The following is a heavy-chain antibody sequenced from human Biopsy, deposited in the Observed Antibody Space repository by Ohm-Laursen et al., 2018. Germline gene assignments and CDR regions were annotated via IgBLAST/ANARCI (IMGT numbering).Heavy chain of an antibody. J-gene: IGHJ3*01. D-gene: IGHD2-2*01. CDR3: ARPKSRRALDV. Sequence: SLRLSCSASGFTFTDYWMIWVRRAPGKGLEWVANIKQDGSEKNYVDSAKGRFTITRDNAKNSLYLQMNSLRVEDTAVYYCARPKSRRALDVWGQGTMVTVSS. CDR1: GFTFTDYW. CDR2: IKQDGSEK. V-gene: IGHV3-7*01.